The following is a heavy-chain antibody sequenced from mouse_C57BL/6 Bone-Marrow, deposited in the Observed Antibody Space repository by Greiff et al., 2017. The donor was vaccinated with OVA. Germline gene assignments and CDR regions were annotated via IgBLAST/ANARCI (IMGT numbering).Heavy chain of an antibody. CDR3: ARDLFSLFAY. V-gene: IGHV5-4*01. CDR1: GFTFSSYA. Sequence: DVQLVESGGGLVKPGGSLKLSCAASGFTFSSYAMSWVRQTPEKRLEWVATISDGGSYTYYPDNVKGRFTISRDNAKNNLYLQMSHLKSEDTAMYYCARDLFSLFAYWGQGTLVTVSA. D-gene: IGHD1-1*01. J-gene: IGHJ3*01. CDR2: ISDGGSYT.